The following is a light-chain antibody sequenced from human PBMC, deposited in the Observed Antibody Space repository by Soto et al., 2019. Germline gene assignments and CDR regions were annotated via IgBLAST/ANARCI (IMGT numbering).Light chain of an antibody. V-gene: IGKV1-39*01. CDR2: AAS. J-gene: IGKJ2*01. CDR1: QSIGDY. CDR3: QQSYTNPRT. Sequence: DIQMTQSPSSLSASVGDRVTITCRASQSIGDYLHWYQQKPGKAPNLLISAASNLQNGVPSRFSGSRSGTDFTLTVSSLQPEDCATYFCQQSYTNPRTFGQGTKLEIK.